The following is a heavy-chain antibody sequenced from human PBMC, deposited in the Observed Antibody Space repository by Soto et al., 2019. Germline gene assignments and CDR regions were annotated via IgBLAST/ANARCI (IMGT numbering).Heavy chain of an antibody. CDR3: AKDRRAGGNSAFYFDF. CDR2: ISATGGGT. D-gene: IGHD3-16*01. J-gene: IGHJ4*02. Sequence: GGSLRLSCAASGFNFSNYAMSWVRQAPGKGLEWVSLISATGGGTYYADSVKGRFTISRDNSHNTLYLQVNSLTAEDTAVYYCAKDRRAGGNSAFYFDFWGQGAQVTVSS. CDR1: GFNFSNYA. V-gene: IGHV3-23*01.